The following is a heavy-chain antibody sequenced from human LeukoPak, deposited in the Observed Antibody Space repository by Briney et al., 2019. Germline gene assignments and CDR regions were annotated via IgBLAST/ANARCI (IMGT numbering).Heavy chain of an antibody. J-gene: IGHJ4*02. CDR1: GGSISSGGYY. D-gene: IGHD6-19*01. CDR3: ARGTVAGTPTLGY. V-gene: IGHV4-61*08. Sequence: TSETLSLTCTASGGSISSGGYYWSWIRQHPGKGLEWIRYIYYSGSTNYNPSLKSRVTISVDTSKNQFSLRLSSVTAADTAVYYCARGTVAGTPTLGYWGQGTLVTVSS. CDR2: IYYSGST.